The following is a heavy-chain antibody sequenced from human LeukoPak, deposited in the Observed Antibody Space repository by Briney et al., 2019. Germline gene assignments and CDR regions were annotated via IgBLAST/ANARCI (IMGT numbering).Heavy chain of an antibody. J-gene: IGHJ4*02. CDR2: INSDGSST. V-gene: IGHV3-74*01. D-gene: IGHD4-23*01. Sequence: GGSLRLSCAASGFTFSSYWMHWVRQAPGKGLVWVSRINSDGSSTSYADSVKGRFTVSRDNAKNTLYLQMNSLRAEDTAVYYCARGGGKGHFDYWGQGTLVTVSS. CDR3: ARGGGKGHFDY. CDR1: GFTFSSYW.